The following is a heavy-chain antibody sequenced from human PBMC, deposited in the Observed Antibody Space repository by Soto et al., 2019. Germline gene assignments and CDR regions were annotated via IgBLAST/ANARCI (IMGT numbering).Heavy chain of an antibody. CDR1: GFPLSTYS. CDR2: ISSSSNYI. J-gene: IGHJ4*02. D-gene: IGHD1-26*01. CDR3: ARDQGTVAPSYFDS. Sequence: GGSLRLSCAASGFPLSTYSMNWVRQAPGKGLEWVSSISSSSNYIYYGDAVKGRWTISRDNAKNLVYLHMSSLRAEDTALYYCARDQGTVAPSYFDSWGRGILVTVSS. V-gene: IGHV3-21*06.